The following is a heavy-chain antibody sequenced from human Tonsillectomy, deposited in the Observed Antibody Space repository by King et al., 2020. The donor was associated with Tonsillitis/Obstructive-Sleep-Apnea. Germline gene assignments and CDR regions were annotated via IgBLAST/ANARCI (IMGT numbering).Heavy chain of an antibody. V-gene: IGHV3-15*01. CDR1: GFTFSNAW. J-gene: IGHJ4*02. CDR3: TTAWPYCTTGVCYTRTSSFDY. D-gene: IGHD2-8*01. CDR2: IKSKTDGGTT. Sequence: VQLVESGGGLVKPGGSLRLSCAASGFTFSNAWMSWVRQAPGKGLEWVGRIKSKTDGGTTDYAAPVKGRFTISRDDSKNTLYLQMNSLKNEDTAVYYCTTAWPYCTTGVCYTRTSSFDYWGQGTLVTVST.